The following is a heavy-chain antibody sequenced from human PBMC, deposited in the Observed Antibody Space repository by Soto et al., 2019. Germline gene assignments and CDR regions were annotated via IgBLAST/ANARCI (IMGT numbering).Heavy chain of an antibody. CDR3: ARAKDILTGYYESPLCCYYYGMDV. CDR2: IIPIFGTA. D-gene: IGHD3-9*01. Sequence: QVQLVQSGAEVKKPGSSVKVSCKASGGTFSSYAISWVRQAPGQGLEWMGGIIPIFGTANYAQKFQGRVTITADESTSTAYMELSSLRSEDTAVYYCARAKDILTGYYESPLCCYYYGMDVWGQGTTVTVSS. J-gene: IGHJ6*02. CDR1: GGTFSSYA. V-gene: IGHV1-69*01.